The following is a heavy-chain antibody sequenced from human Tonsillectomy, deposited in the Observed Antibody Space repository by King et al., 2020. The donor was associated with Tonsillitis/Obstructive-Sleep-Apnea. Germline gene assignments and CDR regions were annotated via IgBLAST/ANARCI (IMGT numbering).Heavy chain of an antibody. J-gene: IGHJ6*03. Sequence: QLVQSGAEVKKPGASVKVSCKASGYTFTDYNMHWVRQAPGQGLEWMGRINPNSGGTDFAHKFQGRVTMTRDTSISTAYMELSRLRFDDTAVYYCASSALSIHGYYDYMDVWGKGTTVTVSS. V-gene: IGHV1-2*06. CDR1: GYTFTDYN. D-gene: IGHD2-21*01. CDR2: INPNSGGT. CDR3: ASSALSIHGYYDYMDV.